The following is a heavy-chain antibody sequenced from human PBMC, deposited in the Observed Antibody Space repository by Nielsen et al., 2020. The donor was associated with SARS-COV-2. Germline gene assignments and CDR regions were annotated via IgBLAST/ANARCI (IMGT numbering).Heavy chain of an antibody. CDR2: IHGSGDET. Sequence: GSLRLSCTTSGLTFSSSIMAWVRQAPGKGLEWCSSIHGSGDETHYAGFAKGWFTISRDNSKNTLYLQMNSLRAEDTAVYYCARGNGWGSYFDYWGQGTLVTVSS. CDR1: GLTFSSSI. D-gene: IGHD7-27*01. CDR3: ARGNGWGSYFDY. J-gene: IGHJ4*02. V-gene: IGHV3-23*01.